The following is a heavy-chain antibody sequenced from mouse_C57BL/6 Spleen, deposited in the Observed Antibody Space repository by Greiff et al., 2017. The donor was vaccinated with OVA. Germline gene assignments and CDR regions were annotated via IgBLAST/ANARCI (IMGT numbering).Heavy chain of an antibody. J-gene: IGHJ2*01. V-gene: IGHV1-76*01. CDR1: GYPFTDYY. CDR2: IYPGSGNT. CDR3: AREGLWDY. Sequence: VQLQQSGAELVRPGASVKLSCKASGYPFTDYYINWVQQRPGQGLEWIARIYPGSGNTYYNEKFKGKATLTAEKSSSTAYMQLSILTSEDSAVYFCAREGLWDYWGQGTTLTVSS. D-gene: IGHD1-1*02.